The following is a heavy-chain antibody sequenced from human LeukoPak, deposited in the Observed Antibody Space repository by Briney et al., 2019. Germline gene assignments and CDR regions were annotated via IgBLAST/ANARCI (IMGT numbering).Heavy chain of an antibody. CDR1: GGSISSSSYY. CDR2: IYYSGST. J-gene: IGHJ4*02. V-gene: IGHV4-39*01. CDR3: AGLRVGATLHYFDY. Sequence: SETLSLTCTVSGGSISSSSYYWGWIRQPPGKGLEWIGGIYYSGSTYYNPSLKSRVTISVDTSKNQFSLKLSSVTAADTAVYYCAGLRVGATLHYFDYWGQGTLVTVSS. D-gene: IGHD1-26*01.